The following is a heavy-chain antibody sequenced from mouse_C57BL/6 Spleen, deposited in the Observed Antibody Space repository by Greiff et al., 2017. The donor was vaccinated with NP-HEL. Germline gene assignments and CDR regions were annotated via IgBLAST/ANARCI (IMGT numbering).Heavy chain of an antibody. J-gene: IGHJ4*01. CDR1: GFTFSDYG. CDR2: ISSGSSTI. V-gene: IGHV5-17*01. D-gene: IGHD2-3*01. CDR3: AKIFRWFYYAMDY. Sequence: EVKLMESGGGLVKPGGSLKLSCAASGFTFSDYGMHWVRQAPEKGLAWVAYISSGSSTIYYADTVKGRFTISRDNAKNTLFLQMTSLRSEDTAMYYGAKIFRWFYYAMDYWGQGTSVTVSS.